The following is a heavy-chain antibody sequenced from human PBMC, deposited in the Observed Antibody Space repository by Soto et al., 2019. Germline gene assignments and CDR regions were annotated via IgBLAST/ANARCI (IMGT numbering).Heavy chain of an antibody. V-gene: IGHV5-10-1*01. Sequence: ESLTISCKGSGYSFTSYWISWVRQMPGKGLEWMGRIDPGDSYTNYSPSFQGHVTISADKSISTAYLQWSSLKASDTAMYYCARNSGVVVAAVYGMDVWGQGTTVTVSS. CDR3: ARNSGVVVAAVYGMDV. CDR1: GYSFTSYW. CDR2: IDPGDSYT. D-gene: IGHD2-15*01. J-gene: IGHJ6*02.